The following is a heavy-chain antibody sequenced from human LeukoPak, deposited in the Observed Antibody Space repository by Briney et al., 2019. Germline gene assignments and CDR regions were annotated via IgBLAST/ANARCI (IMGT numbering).Heavy chain of an antibody. J-gene: IGHJ4*02. V-gene: IGHV3-21*01. Sequence: GGSLRLSCAASGFTFSSYSMNWVRQAPGKGLEWVSSISSSSSYIYYADSVKGRFTISRDSAKNSLYLQMNSLRAEDTAVYYCARATTADGDFDYWGQGTLVTVSS. CDR2: ISSSSSYI. CDR3: ARATTADGDFDY. CDR1: GFTFSSYS. D-gene: IGHD2-21*02.